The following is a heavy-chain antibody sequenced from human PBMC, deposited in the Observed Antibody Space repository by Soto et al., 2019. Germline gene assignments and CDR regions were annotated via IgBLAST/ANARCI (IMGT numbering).Heavy chain of an antibody. D-gene: IGHD3-16*01. CDR1: GGSIGAYY. V-gene: IGHV4-59*01. CDR3: ARSGLRVGDVDFDP. Sequence: QVRLQESGPGLVKPSETLFLTCTVSGGSIGAYYWTWIRQPPGMGLEWIGFIYSSGTTYNPSLKSRVIISVDTSKNQFSLKLTSVTAVDTAVYFCARSGLRVGDVDFDPWGPGILVTFSS. J-gene: IGHJ5*02. CDR2: IYSSGT.